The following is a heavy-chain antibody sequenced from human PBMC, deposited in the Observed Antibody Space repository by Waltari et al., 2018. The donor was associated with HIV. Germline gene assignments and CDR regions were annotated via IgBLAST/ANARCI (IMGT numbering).Heavy chain of an antibody. J-gene: IGHJ6*01. D-gene: IGHD6-19*01. Sequence: QVHLEQWGTGLLRPSETLSLTCAVYGGSFSGYYWSWIRQSPGRGLEWIGEVNHVGRTNYRPALKGRVTVSVDTSKNQFSLTMRSVTAVDTAVYYCARDSAPGLAVDDDDGEFFYYGLDVWGQGTTVTVSS. CDR2: VNHVGRT. CDR3: ARDSAPGLAVDDDDGEFFYYGLDV. CDR1: GGSFSGYY. V-gene: IGHV4-34*01.